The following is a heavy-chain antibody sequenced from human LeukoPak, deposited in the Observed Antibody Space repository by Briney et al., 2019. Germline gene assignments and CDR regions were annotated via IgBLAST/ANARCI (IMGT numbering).Heavy chain of an antibody. CDR2: IYTSGST. V-gene: IGHV4-4*07. CDR3: ARSGGSYFTALGYFDL. Sequence: SETLSLTCTVSGGSISSYYWSWIRQPAGKGLEWIGRIYTSGSTNYNPSLKSRVTMSVDTSKNQFSMKLSSVTAADTAVYYCARSGGSYFTALGYFDLWGRGTLVTVSS. J-gene: IGHJ2*01. CDR1: GGSISSYY. D-gene: IGHD1-26*01.